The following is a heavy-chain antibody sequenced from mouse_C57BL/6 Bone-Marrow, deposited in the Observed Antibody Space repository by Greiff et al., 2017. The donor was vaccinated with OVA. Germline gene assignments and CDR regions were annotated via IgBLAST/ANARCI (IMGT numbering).Heavy chain of an antibody. Sequence: EVHLVESGEGLVKPGGSLKLSCAASGFTFSSYAMSWVRQTPEKRLAWVAYISSGGDYIYYADTVKGRFTISRDKARNTLYLQMSSLKSEDTAMYYCTRVGYDYSWFAYWGQGTLVTVSA. J-gene: IGHJ3*01. D-gene: IGHD2-4*01. CDR3: TRVGYDYSWFAY. CDR2: ISSGGDYI. CDR1: GFTFSSYA. V-gene: IGHV5-9-1*02.